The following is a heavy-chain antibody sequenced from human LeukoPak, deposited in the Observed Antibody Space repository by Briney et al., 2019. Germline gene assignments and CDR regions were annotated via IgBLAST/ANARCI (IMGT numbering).Heavy chain of an antibody. CDR2: ISYSGST. CDR3: ARGISYYFGMDV. D-gene: IGHD3-10*01. Sequence: SETLSLTCTVSGXSFTNNGDFWGWIRQPPGKGLEWIGSISYSGSTYYNPSLKSRVTISVDTSKNQFSLKLRSVTAADTAVYHCARGISYYFGMDVWGQGTTVTVSS. V-gene: IGHV4-39*01. J-gene: IGHJ6*02. CDR1: GXSFTNNGDF.